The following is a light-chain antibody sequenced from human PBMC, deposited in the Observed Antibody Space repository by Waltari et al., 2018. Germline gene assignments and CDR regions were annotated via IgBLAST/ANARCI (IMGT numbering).Light chain of an antibody. CDR1: DIAFKN. J-gene: IGLJ3*02. CDR2: DDT. CDR3: QGWDHGSDEGV. V-gene: IGLV3-21*02. Sequence: SYVLTQPPSASVAPGQTAKITCGGRDIAFKNVHWYQQKPGQAPVLVVYDDTDRPAGIPERYNGSNYRNTATLTSRRVEAGEEADYYCQGWDHGSDEGVLGGGTELIV.